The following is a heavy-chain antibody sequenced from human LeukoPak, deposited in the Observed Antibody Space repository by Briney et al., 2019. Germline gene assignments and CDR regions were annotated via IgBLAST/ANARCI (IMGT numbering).Heavy chain of an antibody. D-gene: IGHD3-22*01. CDR3: ARAYYYDSSGYYPDAFDI. CDR1: GGSISSTGYS. CDR2: IYHSGST. V-gene: IGHV4-30-2*01. J-gene: IGHJ3*02. Sequence: SETLSLTCAVSGGSISSTGYSWSWNRQPPGKGLEWIGYIYHSGSTYYNPSLKSRVTISVDRSKKQFSLKLSSVTAADTAVYYCARAYYYDSSGYYPDAFDIWGQGTMVTVSS.